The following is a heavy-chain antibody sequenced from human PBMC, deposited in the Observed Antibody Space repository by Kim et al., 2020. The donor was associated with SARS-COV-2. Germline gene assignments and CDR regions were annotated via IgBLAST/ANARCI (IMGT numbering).Heavy chain of an antibody. J-gene: IGHJ4*02. CDR1: GFTFSSYA. Sequence: GGSLRLSCAASGFTFSSYAMSWVRQAPGKGLEWVSAISGSGGSTYYADSVKGRFTISRDNSKNTLYLQMNSLRAEDTAVYYCAKDLLYGYYDILTGTLGYWGQGTLVTVSS. D-gene: IGHD3-9*01. V-gene: IGHV3-23*01. CDR2: ISGSGGST. CDR3: AKDLLYGYYDILTGTLGY.